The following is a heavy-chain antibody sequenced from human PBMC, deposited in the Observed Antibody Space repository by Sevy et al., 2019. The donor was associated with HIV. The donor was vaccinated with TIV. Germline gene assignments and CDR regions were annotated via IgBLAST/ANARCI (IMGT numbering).Heavy chain of an antibody. CDR2: ISSSSSYL. CDR1: GFTFSDYG. CDR3: ARDRLYFYDTSGYYYAVYFHH. J-gene: IGHJ1*01. D-gene: IGHD3-22*01. Sequence: GGSLRLSCAASGFTFSDYGMNWVRQAPGKGLEWVSSISSSSSYLYYADSVKGRFTISKDNDQNSLSLQMNSLRAEDKAVYYCARDRLYFYDTSGYYYAVYFHHWGQGTLVTVSS. V-gene: IGHV3-21*01.